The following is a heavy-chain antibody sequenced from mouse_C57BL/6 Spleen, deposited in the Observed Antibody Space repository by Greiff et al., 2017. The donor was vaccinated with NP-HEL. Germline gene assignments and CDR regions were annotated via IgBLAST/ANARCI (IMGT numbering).Heavy chain of an antibody. CDR3: ARNSNYANYAMDY. CDR2: INPNNGGT. D-gene: IGHD2-5*01. J-gene: IGHJ4*01. CDR1: GYTFTDYY. Sequence: VQLKQSGPELAKPGASVKISCKASGYTFTDYYMNWVKQSHGKSLEWIGDINPNNGGTSYNQKFKGKATLTVDKSSSTAYMELRSLTSEDSAVYYCARNSNYANYAMDYWGQGTSVTVSS. V-gene: IGHV1-26*01.